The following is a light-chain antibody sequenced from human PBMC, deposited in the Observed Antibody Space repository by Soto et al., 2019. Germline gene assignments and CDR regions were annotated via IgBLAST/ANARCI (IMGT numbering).Light chain of an antibody. CDR1: SSNIGKNY. J-gene: IGLJ1*01. Sequence: QSVLTQPPSVSAAPGQKVTISCSGSSSNIGKNYVSWYQQLPGTVPKLLIYDNTKRPSGIPDRFSGSKSGTSATLGITGLQTGDEADYYCGTWDSSLSAYVFGTGTKLTVL. CDR3: GTWDSSLSAYV. V-gene: IGLV1-51*01. CDR2: DNT.